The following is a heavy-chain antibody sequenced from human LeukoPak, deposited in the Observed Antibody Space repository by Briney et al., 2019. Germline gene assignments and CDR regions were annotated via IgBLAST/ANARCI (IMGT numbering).Heavy chain of an antibody. CDR2: IKQDGSER. CDR1: GVTFSSHW. CDR3: ARDPNLYSGTYDTY. Sequence: GGSLRLSCVVSGVTFSSHWMSWVRQAPGKGLEWLANIKQDGSERYYVDSVKGRFTISRDNAENSVFLQMNSLRAEDTAVYYCARDPNLYSGTYDTYWGQGTLVTVSS. V-gene: IGHV3-7*03. D-gene: IGHD1-26*01. J-gene: IGHJ4*02.